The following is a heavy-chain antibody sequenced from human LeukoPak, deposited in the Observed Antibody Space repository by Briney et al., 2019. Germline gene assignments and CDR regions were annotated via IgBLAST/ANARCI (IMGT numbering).Heavy chain of an antibody. CDR2: ISSSSSYI. CDR1: GFTFSSYA. V-gene: IGHV3-21*01. D-gene: IGHD4-17*01. J-gene: IGHJ4*02. Sequence: GGSLRLSCAASGFTFSSYAMSWVRQAPGKGLEWVSSISSSSSYIYYADSVKGRFTISRDNAKNSLYLQMNSLRAEDTAVYYCARGRRVGDGDLFDYWGQGTLVTVSS. CDR3: ARGRRVGDGDLFDY.